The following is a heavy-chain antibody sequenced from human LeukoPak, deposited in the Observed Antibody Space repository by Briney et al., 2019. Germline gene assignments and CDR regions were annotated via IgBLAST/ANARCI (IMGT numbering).Heavy chain of an antibody. J-gene: IGHJ6*03. V-gene: IGHV4-59*11. CDR1: GGSISSHY. CDR2: IYYSGST. Sequence: SETLSLTCTVSGGSISSHYWSWIRQPPGKGLEWIGYIYYSGSTNYNPSLKSRVTISVETSKNQFSLKLSSVTAADTAVYYCARVGDFWSGYSPYYMDVWDKGTTVTVSS. CDR3: ARVGDFWSGYSPYYMDV. D-gene: IGHD3-3*01.